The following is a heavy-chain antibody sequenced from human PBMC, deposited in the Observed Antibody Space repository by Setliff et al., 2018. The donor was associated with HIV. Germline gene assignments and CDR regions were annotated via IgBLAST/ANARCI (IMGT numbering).Heavy chain of an antibody. CDR3: AGCSGGSCPFDAFDI. CDR2: SYISGST. J-gene: IGHJ3*02. CDR1: GGSTSNYH. V-gene: IGHV4-4*07. Sequence: KTSETLSLTCTVSGGSTSNYHGSWIRQPAGKGLEWIGRSYISGSTNYNPSLKSRVTMSVDTSKNQFSLKLSSVTAADTAVYYCAGCSGGSCPFDAFDIWGQGTMVTVSS. D-gene: IGHD2-15*01.